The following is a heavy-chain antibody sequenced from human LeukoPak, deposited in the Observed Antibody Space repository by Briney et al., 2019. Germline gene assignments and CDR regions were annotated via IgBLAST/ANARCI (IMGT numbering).Heavy chain of an antibody. Sequence: PGGSLRLSCAASGFTFSSYWMHWVRQAPGKGLVWVSRINSDGSSTSYADSVKGRFTISRGNAKNTLYLQMNSLRAEDTAVYYCARVPYCSSTSCPRGWFDPWGQGTLVTVSS. CDR2: INSDGSST. CDR1: GFTFSSYW. CDR3: ARVPYCSSTSCPRGWFDP. D-gene: IGHD2-2*01. J-gene: IGHJ5*02. V-gene: IGHV3-74*01.